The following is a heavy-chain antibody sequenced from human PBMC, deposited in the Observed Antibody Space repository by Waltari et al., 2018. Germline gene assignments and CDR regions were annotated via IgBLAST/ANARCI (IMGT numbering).Heavy chain of an antibody. CDR3: ARGGAGGSPPYLPFDP. CDR2: IYHSGST. Sequence: QVQLQESGPGLVKPSQTLSLTCTVSGGSISSGGYYWSWIRQHPGKGLEWIGYIYHSGSTYYNPSRKSRVTISVDRSKNQFSRKLSSVTAADTAVYYCARGGAGGSPPYLPFDPWGQGTLVTVSS. CDR1: GGSISSGGYY. J-gene: IGHJ5*02. D-gene: IGHD2-21*01. V-gene: IGHV4-31*03.